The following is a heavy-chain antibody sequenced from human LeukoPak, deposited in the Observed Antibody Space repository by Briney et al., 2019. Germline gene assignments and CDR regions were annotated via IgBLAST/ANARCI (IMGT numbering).Heavy chain of an antibody. V-gene: IGHV1-69*05. J-gene: IGHJ3*02. CDR3: ASRSTGYSSGWYDGDAFDI. CDR1: GGTFSSYA. Sequence: GASVKVSCKASGGTFSSYAISWVRQAPGQGLEWMGRIIPIFGTANYAQKFQGRVTITTDESTSTAYMELSSLRSEDTAVYYCASRSTGYSSGWYDGDAFDIWGQGTMVTVSS. D-gene: IGHD6-19*01. CDR2: IIPIFGTA.